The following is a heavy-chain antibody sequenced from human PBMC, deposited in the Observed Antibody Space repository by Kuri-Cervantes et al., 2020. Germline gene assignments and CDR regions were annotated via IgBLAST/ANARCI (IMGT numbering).Heavy chain of an antibody. CDR2: IYYSGST. J-gene: IGHJ5*02. D-gene: IGHD6-19*01. CDR3: ARIYRLSSGWNLNRFDP. V-gene: IGHV4-59*12. CDR1: GFTFSSYA. Sequence: ESLKISCAASGFTFSSYAMSWVRQAPGKGLEWIGYIYYSGSTNYNPSLKSRVTISVDTSKNQFSLKLSSVTAADTAVYYCARIYRLSSGWNLNRFDPWGEGTLVTVSS.